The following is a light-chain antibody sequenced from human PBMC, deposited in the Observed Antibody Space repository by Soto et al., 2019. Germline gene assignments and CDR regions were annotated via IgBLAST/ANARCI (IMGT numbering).Light chain of an antibody. V-gene: IGLV1-44*01. CDR3: VAWDDSLNGYVV. CDR1: SSKIGSNT. Sequence: QSVLTQPPSASGTPGQRVTISCSGSSSKIGSNTVDWYQQLPGTAPNLVIYRNNQRPSGVPDRFSGSKSGTSASLAISGLQSEDEADYYCVAWDDSLNGYVVFGGGTKVTVL. CDR2: RNN. J-gene: IGLJ2*01.